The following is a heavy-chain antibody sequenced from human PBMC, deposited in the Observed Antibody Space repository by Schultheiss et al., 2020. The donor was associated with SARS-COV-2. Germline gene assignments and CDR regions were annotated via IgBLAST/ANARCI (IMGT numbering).Heavy chain of an antibody. Sequence: ASVKVSCKASGYTFTGYYMHWVRQAPGQGLEWMGWISAYNGNTNYAQKLQGRVTMTTDTSTSTAYMELRILRSDDTAVYYCARLYSGMPDPKTYYDFSWFDPRGPGNPGHRLL. J-gene: IGHJ5*02. CDR3: ARLYSGMPDPKTYYDFSWFDP. D-gene: IGHD3-3*01. V-gene: IGHV1-18*04. CDR2: ISAYNGNT. CDR1: GYTFTGYY.